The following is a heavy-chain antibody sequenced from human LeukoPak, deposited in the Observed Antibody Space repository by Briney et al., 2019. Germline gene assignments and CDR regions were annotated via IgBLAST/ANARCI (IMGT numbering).Heavy chain of an antibody. J-gene: IGHJ4*02. CDR3: ARGPFDSSYFDY. CDR1: GGPISSYY. Sequence: SETLSLTCTVSGGPISSYYLNWIRQPPGKGLEWIGYIYYSGSTNYSPSLKSRVTISVDTSKNQFSLKLNSVTAADTAVYYCARGPFDSSYFDYWGQGTLVTVSS. D-gene: IGHD3-22*01. V-gene: IGHV4-59*01. CDR2: IYYSGST.